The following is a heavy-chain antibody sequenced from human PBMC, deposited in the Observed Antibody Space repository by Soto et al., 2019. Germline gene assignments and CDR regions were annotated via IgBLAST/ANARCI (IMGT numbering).Heavy chain of an antibody. CDR1: GFTFSSYR. Sequence: EVQLVESGGGLVQPGGSPRLSCAASGFTFSSYRMNWVRQAPGKGLEWVSYISSSSSTIYYADSVKGRFTISRDNAKNSLYLQMNSLRAEDTAVYYCARYIHPVVVPAATTDWGQGTLVTVSS. CDR3: ARYIHPVVVPAATTD. V-gene: IGHV3-48*01. J-gene: IGHJ4*02. CDR2: ISSSSSTI. D-gene: IGHD2-2*01.